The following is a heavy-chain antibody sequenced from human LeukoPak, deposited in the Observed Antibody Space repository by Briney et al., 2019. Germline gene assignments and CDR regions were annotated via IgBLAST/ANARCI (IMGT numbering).Heavy chain of an antibody. D-gene: IGHD5-12*01. CDR3: AKDIQVATTIGLDAFDI. CDR2: ISWNSGSI. Sequence: GRSLRLSCAASGFTFDDYAMHWVRHAPGKGLEWVSGISWNSGSIGYADSVKGRFTISRDNAKSSLYLQMNSLRAEDTALYYCAKDIQVATTIGLDAFDIWGQGTMVTVSS. CDR1: GFTFDDYA. J-gene: IGHJ3*02. V-gene: IGHV3-9*01.